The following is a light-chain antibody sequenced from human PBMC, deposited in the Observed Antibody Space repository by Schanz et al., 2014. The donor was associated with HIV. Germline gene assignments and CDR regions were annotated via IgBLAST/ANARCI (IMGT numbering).Light chain of an antibody. V-gene: IGKV1-39*01. J-gene: IGKJ4*01. CDR2: AAS. Sequence: DIQMTQSPSSLSASVGDRVTITCRASQSISSYLNWYQQKPGKAPKLLIYAASSLQSGVPSRFSGSGSGTDFTFTISSLQPEDFATYYCQQLNFYPLAFGGGTKVEIK. CDR1: QSISSY. CDR3: QQLNFYPLA.